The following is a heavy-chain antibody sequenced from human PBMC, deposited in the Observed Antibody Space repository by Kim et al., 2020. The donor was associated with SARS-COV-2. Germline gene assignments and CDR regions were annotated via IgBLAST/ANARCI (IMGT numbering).Heavy chain of an antibody. CDR3: ARVISIAVAELLHNWFDP. Sequence: SETLSLTCTVSGGSVSSGSYYWSWIRQPPGKGLEWIGYIYYSGSTNYNPSLKSRVTISVDTSKNQFSLKLSSVTAADTAVYYCARVISIAVAELLHNWFDPWGQGTLVTVSS. CDR1: GGSVSSGSYY. D-gene: IGHD6-19*01. J-gene: IGHJ5*02. CDR2: IYYSGST. V-gene: IGHV4-61*01.